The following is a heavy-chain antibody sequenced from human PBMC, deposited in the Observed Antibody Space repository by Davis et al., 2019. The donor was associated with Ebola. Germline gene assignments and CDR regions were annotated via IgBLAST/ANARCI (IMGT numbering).Heavy chain of an antibody. D-gene: IGHD2-15*01. CDR2: ISSSSSYI. CDR3: ARDGLIPTSYCSGGSCYSDYGMDV. Sequence: PGGSLRLSCAASGFTFSSYSMNWVRQAPGKGLEWVSSISSSSSYIYYADSVKGRFTISRDNAKNSLYLQMNSLRAEDTAVYYCARDGLIPTSYCSGGSCYSDYGMDVWGKGTTVTVSS. J-gene: IGHJ6*04. CDR1: GFTFSSYS. V-gene: IGHV3-21*01.